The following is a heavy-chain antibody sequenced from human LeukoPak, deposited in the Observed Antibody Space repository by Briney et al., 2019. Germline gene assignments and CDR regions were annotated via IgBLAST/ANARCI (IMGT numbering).Heavy chain of an antibody. CDR3: AKDLSYGSPWFDP. D-gene: IGHD3-10*01. CDR1: GFTFSGYG. V-gene: IGHV3-33*06. J-gene: IGHJ5*02. Sequence: GGSLRLSCATSGFTFSGYGMHWVRQAPGKGLEWVADIWYDGSKTYYADSVKGRFTISRDYSKNTLYLQMNNLRAEDTAVYYCAKDLSYGSPWFDPWGQGTLVTVSS. CDR2: IWYDGSKT.